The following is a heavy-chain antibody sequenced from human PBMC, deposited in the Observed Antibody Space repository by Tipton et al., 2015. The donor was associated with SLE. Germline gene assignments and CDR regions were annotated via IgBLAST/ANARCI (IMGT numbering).Heavy chain of an antibody. V-gene: IGHV4-61*08. CDR3: AREAGYYSGGGL. CDR1: GGSISSGGYY. CDR2: IYYSGST. D-gene: IGHD1-26*01. J-gene: IGHJ4*02. Sequence: TLSLTCTVSGGSISSGGYYWSWIRQPPGKGLEWIGHIYYSGSTNYNPSLKSRVTISVDTSKNQFSLKLSSVTAADTAVYYCAREAGYYSGGGLWGQGTLVTVSS.